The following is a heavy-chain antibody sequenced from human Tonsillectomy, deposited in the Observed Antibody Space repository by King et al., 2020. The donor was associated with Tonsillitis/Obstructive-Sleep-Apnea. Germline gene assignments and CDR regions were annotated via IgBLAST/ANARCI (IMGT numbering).Heavy chain of an antibody. J-gene: IGHJ6*03. CDR1: GGSFSGYY. CDR3: VRGPIVATIRYYYYMDV. Sequence: VQLQQWGEGLLKPSETLSLTCAVYGGSFSGYYWSWIRQPPGKGLEWIGEINHSGSTNYNPSLKSRVTISVDTSKNQFSLKLSSVTAADRAVYYCVRGPIVATIRYYYYMDVWGKGTTVTVSS. V-gene: IGHV4-34*01. CDR2: INHSGST. D-gene: IGHD5-12*01.